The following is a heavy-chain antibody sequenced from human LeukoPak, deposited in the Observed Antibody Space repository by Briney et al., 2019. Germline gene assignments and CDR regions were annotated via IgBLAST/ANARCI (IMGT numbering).Heavy chain of an antibody. Sequence: SETLSLTCTVSGGSISSYYWSWIRQSPGKGLEWIGRIYTSGSTNYNPSLTSRVTISLEPSKNQFSLKLSSVAAADTAVYDCARGIVSGSGSYSKPFDYWGQGTLVSVSS. J-gene: IGHJ4*02. CDR3: ARGIVSGSGSYSKPFDY. V-gene: IGHV4-4*08. CDR1: GGSISSYY. CDR2: IYTSGST. D-gene: IGHD3-10*01.